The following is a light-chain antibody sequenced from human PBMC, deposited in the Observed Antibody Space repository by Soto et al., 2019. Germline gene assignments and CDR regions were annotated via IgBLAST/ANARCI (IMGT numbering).Light chain of an antibody. Sequence: EVVMTQSPATLSVSPGERATLSCRASQRISCNLEWYQQRRGQAPRLLIDSGSTRATGIPAKFSGSGSETEFTLTISRLLSEEFAVYDGQHCNNVPPRTFGQGT. J-gene: IGKJ1*01. CDR2: SGS. CDR1: QRISCN. CDR3: QHCNNVPPRT. V-gene: IGKV3-15*01.